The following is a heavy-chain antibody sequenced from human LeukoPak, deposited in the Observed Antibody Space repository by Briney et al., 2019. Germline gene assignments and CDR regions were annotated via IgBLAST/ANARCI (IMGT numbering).Heavy chain of an antibody. V-gene: IGHV4-31*11. CDR1: GGSISSGGYS. Sequence: SETLSLTCAVSGGSISSGGYSWSWIRQPPGKGLEWIGYIYYSGSTYYNPSLKSRVTISVDTSKNQFSLKLSSVTAADTAVYYCARSRWLQDWPIDYWGQGTLVTVSS. D-gene: IGHD5-24*01. CDR3: ARSRWLQDWPIDY. CDR2: IYYSGST. J-gene: IGHJ4*02.